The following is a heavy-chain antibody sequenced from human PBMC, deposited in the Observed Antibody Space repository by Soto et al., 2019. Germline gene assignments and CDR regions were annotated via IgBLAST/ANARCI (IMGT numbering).Heavy chain of an antibody. V-gene: IGHV3-23*01. CDR3: AKDLDYYDSSGYPLDP. J-gene: IGHJ5*02. CDR1: GFTFSSYA. D-gene: IGHD3-22*01. CDR2: ISGSGGST. Sequence: PGGSLRLSCAASGFTFSSYAMSWVRQAPGKGLEWVSAISGSGGSTYYADSVKGRFTISRDNSKNTLYLQMNSLRAEDTAVYYCAKDLDYYDSSGYPLDPWGQGTLVTVSS.